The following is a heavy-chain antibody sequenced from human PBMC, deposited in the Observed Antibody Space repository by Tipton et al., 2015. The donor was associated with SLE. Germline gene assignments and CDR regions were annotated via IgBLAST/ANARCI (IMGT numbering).Heavy chain of an antibody. D-gene: IGHD2-15*01. V-gene: IGHV1-2*06. CDR1: GDTFSGFF. CDR3: ARERRLDMTPLFGY. J-gene: IGHJ1*01. CDR2: INPNTGRA. Sequence: QSGPEVKKPGASVKVSCKAMGDTFSGFFFHWVRQARGQGLEWMGRINPNTGRATYSQKFQGRVTMTRDASATTVYMELTSLRSDDTATYFCARERRLDMTPLFGYWGQGPLVTVSS.